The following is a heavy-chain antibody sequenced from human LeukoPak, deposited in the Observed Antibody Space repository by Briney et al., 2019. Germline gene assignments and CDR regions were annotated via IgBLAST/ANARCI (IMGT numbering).Heavy chain of an antibody. J-gene: IGHJ4*02. CDR2: IIPILGTA. CDR1: GGTFSSYA. CDR3: ATKRGYSYGSPH. Sequence: ASVKVSCKASGGTFSSYAISWVRQAPGQGLEWMGGIIPILGTANYAQKFQGRVTITADESTSTAYMELRSLRSEDTAVYYCATKRGYSYGSPHWGQGTLVTVSS. V-gene: IGHV1-69*13. D-gene: IGHD5-18*01.